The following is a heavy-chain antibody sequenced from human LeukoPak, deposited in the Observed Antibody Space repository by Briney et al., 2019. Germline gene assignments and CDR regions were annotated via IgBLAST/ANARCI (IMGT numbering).Heavy chain of an antibody. CDR1: GFTFSTYA. Sequence: KPGGSLRLSCAASGFTFSTYAMIWVRQAPGKGLVWVSRINSDGSSISYADSVKGRFTISRDNAKNTLYLQMNSLRAKDTAVYYCARDLQLWTTRDTRGGARVGYWGQGTLVTVSS. J-gene: IGHJ4*02. CDR3: ARDLQLWTTRDTRGGARVGY. CDR2: INSDGSSI. V-gene: IGHV3-74*01. D-gene: IGHD5-18*01.